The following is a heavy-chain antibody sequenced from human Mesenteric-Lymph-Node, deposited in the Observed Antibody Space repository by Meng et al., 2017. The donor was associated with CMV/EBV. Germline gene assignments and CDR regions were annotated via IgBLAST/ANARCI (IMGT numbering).Heavy chain of an antibody. V-gene: IGHV4-39*07. CDR2: IYYSGST. Sequence: SETLSLTCSVSGGSISSSSYFWGWVRQPPGKGLEWIGSIYYSGSTYYSPSFKSRITISVDTSKNQFSLKLSSVTAADTAVYYCARFSSGSWMDVWGQGTTVTVSS. J-gene: IGHJ6*02. CDR1: GGSISSSSYF. D-gene: IGHD6-19*01. CDR3: ARFSSGSWMDV.